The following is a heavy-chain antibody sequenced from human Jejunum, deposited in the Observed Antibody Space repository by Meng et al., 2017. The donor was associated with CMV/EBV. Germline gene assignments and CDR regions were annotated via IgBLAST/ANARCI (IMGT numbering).Heavy chain of an antibody. J-gene: IGHJ4*02. CDR2: ISWGGSST. Sequence: FCDYAMHWVRQPPGKGLEWISFISWGGSSTYYADSVRGRFTISRDNSKNSLYLQMNSLRAEDTALYYCTKDASSSGYDVEVSYFEYWGQGTLVTVSS. CDR3: TKDASSSGYDVEVSYFEY. D-gene: IGHD5-12*01. CDR1: FCDYA. V-gene: IGHV3-43D*03.